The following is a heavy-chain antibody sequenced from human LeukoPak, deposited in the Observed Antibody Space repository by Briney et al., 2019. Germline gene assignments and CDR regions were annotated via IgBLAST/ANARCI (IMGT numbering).Heavy chain of an antibody. D-gene: IGHD2-21*01. CDR3: AKDRVGGALEL. J-gene: IGHJ4*02. V-gene: IGHV3-7*01. CDR1: GFTFTTYW. CDR2: MKPDGSEI. Sequence: GGSLRLSCAASGFTFTTYWMSWVRQAPGKGLEWVANMKPDGSEIFYVDSVKGRFTISRDNAMNTLYLQMNSLRAEDSALYYCAKDRVGGALELWGQGTLATVSS.